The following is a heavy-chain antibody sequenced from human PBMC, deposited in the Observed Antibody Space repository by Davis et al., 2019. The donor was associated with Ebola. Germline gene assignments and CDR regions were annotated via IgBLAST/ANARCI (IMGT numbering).Heavy chain of an antibody. CDR2: ISSSSSTI. D-gene: IGHD1-14*01. CDR1: GFTFSSYS. CDR3: ARIPALRGQNHFDP. V-gene: IGHV3-48*02. J-gene: IGHJ5*02. Sequence: PGGSLRLSCAASGFTFSSYSMNWVRQAPGKGLEWVSYISSSSSTIYYADSVKGRFTISRDNAKNSLYLQLNSLRDEDTAVYYCARIPALRGQNHFDPWGQGTLVTVSS.